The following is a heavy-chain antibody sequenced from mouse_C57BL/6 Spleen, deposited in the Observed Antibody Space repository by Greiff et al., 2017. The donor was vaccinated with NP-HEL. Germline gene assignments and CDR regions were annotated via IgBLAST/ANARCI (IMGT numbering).Heavy chain of an antibody. CDR1: GYTFTDYY. V-gene: IGHV1-19*01. CDR3: ARRIYYDSSYYFDY. CDR2: INPYNGGT. D-gene: IGHD2-4*01. Sequence: EVQLQQSGPVLVKPGASVKMSCKASGYTFTDYYMNWVKQSHGKSLEWIGVINPYNGGTSYNQKFKGKATLTVDQSSSTAYMELNSLTSEDSAVYYCARRIYYDSSYYFDYWGQGTTLTVSS. J-gene: IGHJ2*01.